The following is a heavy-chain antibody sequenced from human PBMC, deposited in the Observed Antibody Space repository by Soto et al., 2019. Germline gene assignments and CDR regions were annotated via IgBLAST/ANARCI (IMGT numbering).Heavy chain of an antibody. V-gene: IGHV4-4*02. CDR1: GGSISSSNW. CDR3: ARVYGSGSYYNWFYFDY. Sequence: PSETPSLTCAVSGGSISSSNWWSWVRQPPGKGLEWIGEIYHSGSTNYNPSLKSRVTISVDKSKNQFSLKLSSVTAADTAVYYCARVYGSGSYYNWFYFDYWGQGTLVTVSS. D-gene: IGHD3-10*01. J-gene: IGHJ4*02. CDR2: IYHSGST.